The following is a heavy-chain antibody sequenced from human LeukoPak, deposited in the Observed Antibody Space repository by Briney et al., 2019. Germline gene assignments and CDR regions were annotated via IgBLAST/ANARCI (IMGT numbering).Heavy chain of an antibody. V-gene: IGHV4-39*07. CDR3: ARNSGITVIVVVWGDAFDI. CDR1: GGSISSSSYY. Sequence: SETLSLTCTVSGGSISSSSYYWGWIRQPPGKGLEWIGSIYYSGSTYYNPSLKSRVTISVDTSKNQFSLKLSSVTAADTAVYYCARNSGITVIVVVWGDAFDIWGQGTMVTVSS. J-gene: IGHJ3*02. CDR2: IYYSGST. D-gene: IGHD3-22*01.